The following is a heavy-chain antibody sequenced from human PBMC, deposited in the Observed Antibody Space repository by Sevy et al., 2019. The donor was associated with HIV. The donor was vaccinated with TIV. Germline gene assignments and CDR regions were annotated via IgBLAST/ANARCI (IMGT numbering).Heavy chain of an antibody. CDR1: TFTFSHYA. J-gene: IGHJ4*02. Sequence: GGSLRLSCAASTFTFSHYAMHWVRQAPGKGLEWVASISYDGSNENYAESVKGRFTISRDNPKNTLYLRMNSLRPEDTAIHYCARDWGTPPTAILYYFDFWGQGTPVTVSS. D-gene: IGHD3-16*01. CDR3: ARDWGTPPTAILYYFDF. V-gene: IGHV3-30-3*01. CDR2: ISYDGSNE.